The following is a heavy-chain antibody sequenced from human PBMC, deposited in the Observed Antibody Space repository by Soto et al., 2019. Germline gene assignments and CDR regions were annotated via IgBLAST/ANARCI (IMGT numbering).Heavy chain of an antibody. J-gene: IGHJ4*02. CDR2: IWSDGNTK. CDR3: GGGAYFSDY. D-gene: IGHD3-16*01. CDR1: GFSFSSYG. V-gene: IGHV3-33*01. Sequence: QVQLVESGGGVVQPGRSLRLSCAASGFSFSSYGMHWVRQAPGKGLAWVATIWSDGNTKYYADSVKGRFTISRDNSKDTLYLQMNSLRDEDTAVYYCGGGAYFSDYWGQGTLVTVSS.